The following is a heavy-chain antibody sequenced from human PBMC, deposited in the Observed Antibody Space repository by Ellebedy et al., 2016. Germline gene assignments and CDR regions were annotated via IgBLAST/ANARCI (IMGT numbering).Heavy chain of an antibody. CDR1: GFTFSTYW. CDR3: ARWGTRTLDY. V-gene: IGHV3-7*03. D-gene: IGHD1-14*01. Sequence: GGSLRLSCAASGFTFSTYWMSWVRQAPGKGLEWVGNINQDGSAQYYVDSVKDRFTMSRDNAKNSLYLQMNSLRAEDTAVYYCARWGTRTLDYWGQGTLVTVSS. CDR2: INQDGSAQ. J-gene: IGHJ4*02.